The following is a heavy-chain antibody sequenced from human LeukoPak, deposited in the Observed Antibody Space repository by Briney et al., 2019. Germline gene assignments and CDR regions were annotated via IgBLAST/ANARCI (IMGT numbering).Heavy chain of an antibody. J-gene: IGHJ4*02. V-gene: IGHV3-21*01. Sequence: GGSLRLSCAASGFTFNTYSINWVRLAPGEGLEWVSIISRDSHTIVDADSVKGRFTISRDNAKNSLYLQMNSLRAEDTAVYFCASSPPGGPIDYWGQGVLVSVSS. CDR2: ISRDSHTI. D-gene: IGHD3-16*01. CDR3: ASSPPGGPIDY. CDR1: GFTFNTYS.